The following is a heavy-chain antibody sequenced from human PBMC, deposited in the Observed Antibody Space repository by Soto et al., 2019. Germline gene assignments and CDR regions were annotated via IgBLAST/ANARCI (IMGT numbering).Heavy chain of an antibody. CDR1: NGSFSGYY. J-gene: IGHJ6*02. D-gene: IGHD2-15*01. CDR2: ITHSGST. CDR3: ARVSCSGISCYLTTRYNYYVLDI. Sequence: SETLSLTCAVYNGSFSGYYWTWVRQSPERGLEWIGEITHSGSTNYSPSLRSRVTISVDTSKNHFFLNLRSVTAADSGIYFFARVSCSGISCYLTTRYNYYVLDICGQGTTVTVS. V-gene: IGHV4-34*01.